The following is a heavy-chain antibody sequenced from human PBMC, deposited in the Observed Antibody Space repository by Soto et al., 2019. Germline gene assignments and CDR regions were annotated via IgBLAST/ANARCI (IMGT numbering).Heavy chain of an antibody. J-gene: IGHJ6*02. CDR3: ARDSRDEYYYYGMDV. CDR2: IIPIFGTA. Sequence: GASVKVSCKASGGTFSSYAISWVRQAPGQGLEWMGGIIPIFGTANYAQKFQGRVTITADESTSTAYMELSSLRSEDTAVYYCARDSRDEYYYYGMDVWGQGTTVTVSS. CDR1: GGTFSSYA. V-gene: IGHV1-69*13.